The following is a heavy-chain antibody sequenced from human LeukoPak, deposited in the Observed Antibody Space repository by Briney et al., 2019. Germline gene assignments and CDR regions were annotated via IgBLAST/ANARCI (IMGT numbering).Heavy chain of an antibody. D-gene: IGHD2-8*01. CDR2: INPSAGST. CDR1: GYTLSSYD. Sequence: GASVKVSCKASGYTLSSYDMHWVRQAPGQGLEWMAIINPSAGSTDYARKFQGRVTVTRDTSTSTVYMELSSLTSEDTAVYYCARVPNWRYYLDYWGQRTLVTVSS. CDR3: ARVPNWRYYLDY. J-gene: IGHJ4*02. V-gene: IGHV1-46*01.